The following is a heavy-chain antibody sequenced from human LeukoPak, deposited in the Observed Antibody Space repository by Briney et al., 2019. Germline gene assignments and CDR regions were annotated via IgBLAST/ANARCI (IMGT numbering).Heavy chain of an antibody. CDR3: ARRRNYYDSSGYYYPHNWFDP. J-gene: IGHJ5*02. CDR2: ISYDGRYK. V-gene: IGHV3-30*04. Sequence: GGSLRLSCAASGFTFNTYPMHWVRQAPGKGLGWVAVISYDGRYKYYADSVKGRFTISRDDSKNTVYLQMSSLRSEDTAVYYCARRRNYYDSSGYYYPHNWFDPWGQGTLVTVSS. CDR1: GFTFNTYP. D-gene: IGHD3-22*01.